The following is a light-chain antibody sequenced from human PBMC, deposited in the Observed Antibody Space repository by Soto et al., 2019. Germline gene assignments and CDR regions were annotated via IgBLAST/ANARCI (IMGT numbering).Light chain of an antibody. V-gene: IGKV3-20*01. CDR1: QSISSSY. CDR2: GAS. Sequence: EIVLTQSPGTLSLSPGERATLSCRASQSISSSYLAWYQQKPGHAPSLLIYGASTRATCIPDRFSGSGSVTDFTLTISRLEPEDCEEYYCQPFRTFGPGTKVDIK. CDR3: QPFRT. J-gene: IGKJ3*01.